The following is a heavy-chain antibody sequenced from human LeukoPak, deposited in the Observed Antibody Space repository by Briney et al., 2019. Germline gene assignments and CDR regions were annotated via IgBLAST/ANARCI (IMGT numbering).Heavy chain of an antibody. J-gene: IGHJ6*03. D-gene: IGHD6-19*01. CDR2: INPNSGGT. CDR1: GYTFTGYY. V-gene: IGHV1-2*02. Sequence: GASVKVSCKASGYTFTGYYMHWGRHAPGQGLDLMGWINPNSGGTNYAQKFQGRVPMTRDTSISTAYMELSRLRSDDTAVYYCARGLLGRQWLVLYYYYYMDVWGKGTTVTVSS. CDR3: ARGLLGRQWLVLYYYYYMDV.